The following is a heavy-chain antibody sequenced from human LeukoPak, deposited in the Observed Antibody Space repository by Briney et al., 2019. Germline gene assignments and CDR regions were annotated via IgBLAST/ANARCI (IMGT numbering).Heavy chain of an antibody. V-gene: IGHV1-2*02. CDR1: GYTFTGYY. CDR2: INPNSGGT. Sequence: ASVKVSCKASGYTFTGYYMHWVRQAPGQGLEWMGWINPNSGGTNYAQRFQGRVTMTRDTSISTAYMELSRLRSDDTAVYYCARDPVVAAVYYYYYYGMDVWGQGTTVTVSS. J-gene: IGHJ6*02. CDR3: ARDPVVAAVYYYYYYGMDV. D-gene: IGHD2-15*01.